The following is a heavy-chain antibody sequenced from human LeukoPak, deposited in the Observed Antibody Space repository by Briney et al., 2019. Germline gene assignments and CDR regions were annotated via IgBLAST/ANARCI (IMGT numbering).Heavy chain of an antibody. CDR3: ARGRRVGATGRGDFDI. D-gene: IGHD1-26*01. J-gene: IGHJ3*02. Sequence: NPNSGGTNYAQNFHGRLTITRDTSISTAYMELSRLRSDDTAVYYCARGRRVGATGRGDFDIWGQGTMVTVSS. V-gene: IGHV1-2*02. CDR2: NPNSGGT.